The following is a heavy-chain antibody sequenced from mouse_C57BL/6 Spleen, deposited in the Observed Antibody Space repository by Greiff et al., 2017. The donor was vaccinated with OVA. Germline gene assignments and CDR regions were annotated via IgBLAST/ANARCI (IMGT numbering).Heavy chain of an antibody. J-gene: IGHJ4*01. CDR2: ISDGGSYT. V-gene: IGHV5-4*01. CDR3: ARDLGYYGKGGAMDY. CDR1: GFTFSSYA. D-gene: IGHD1-1*01. Sequence: DVKLVESGGGLVKPGGSLKLSCAASGFTFSSYAMSWVRQTPEKRLEWVATISDGGSYTYYPDNVKGRFTISRDNAKNNLYLQMSHLKSEDTAMYYCARDLGYYGKGGAMDYWGQGTSVTVSS.